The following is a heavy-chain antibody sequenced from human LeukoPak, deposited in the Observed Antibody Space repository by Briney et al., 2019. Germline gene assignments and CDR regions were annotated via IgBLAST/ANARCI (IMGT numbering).Heavy chain of an antibody. J-gene: IGHJ4*02. CDR1: GGSFSGYY. CDR2: INHSGST. CDR3: AGGPVLRYFDWLPFDY. Sequence: PSETLSLTCAVYGGSFSGYYWSWIRQPPGKGLEWIGEINHSGSTNYNPSLKSRVTISVDTSKNQFSLKLSSVTAADTAVYYCAGGPVLRYFDWLPFDYWGQGTLVTVSS. V-gene: IGHV4-34*01. D-gene: IGHD3-9*01.